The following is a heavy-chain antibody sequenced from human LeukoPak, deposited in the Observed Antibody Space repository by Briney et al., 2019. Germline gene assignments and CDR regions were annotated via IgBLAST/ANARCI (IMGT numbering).Heavy chain of an antibody. CDR2: ISGSAVTT. CDR1: GFIFSNYA. D-gene: IGHD5-18*01. Sequence: QSGGSLRLSCAASGFIFSNYAMSWVRQAPGKGLEWVSGISGSAVTTYYAESVKGRFTISRDNSKNTLYLQMNSLRAEDTAVYYCAKGPSGGYSYFAWNFDLWGRGTLVTVSS. CDR3: AKGPSGGYSYFAWNFDL. J-gene: IGHJ2*01. V-gene: IGHV3-23*01.